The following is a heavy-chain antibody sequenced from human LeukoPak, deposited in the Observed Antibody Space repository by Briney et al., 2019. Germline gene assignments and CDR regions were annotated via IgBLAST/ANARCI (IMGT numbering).Heavy chain of an antibody. Sequence: PGGSLRLSCAASGFTFSYYAMNWVRQAPGKGPEWVSGIGGSGGSKDYADSVKGRFTISRDNYENTLHLQMNSLRVEDTAVYFCAKSVGVAVAEIHYFDKWGQGTLAIVSS. D-gene: IGHD6-19*01. J-gene: IGHJ4*02. V-gene: IGHV3-23*01. CDR3: AKSVGVAVAEIHYFDK. CDR2: IGGSGGSK. CDR1: GFTFSYYA.